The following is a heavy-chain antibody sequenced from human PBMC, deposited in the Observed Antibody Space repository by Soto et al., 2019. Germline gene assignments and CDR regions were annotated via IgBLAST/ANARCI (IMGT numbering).Heavy chain of an antibody. Sequence: QVQLVQSGAEVKKPGSSVKVSCKASGGTFSSYAISWVRQAPGQGLEWMGGIIPIFGTANYAQKFQGRVTITADESTSTAYMELSSLRSDDTAVYYCANDYGDYVEARYYYYGMDVWGQGTTVTVSS. CDR1: GGTFSSYA. CDR2: IIPIFGTA. V-gene: IGHV1-69*01. CDR3: ANDYGDYVEARYYYYGMDV. J-gene: IGHJ6*02. D-gene: IGHD4-17*01.